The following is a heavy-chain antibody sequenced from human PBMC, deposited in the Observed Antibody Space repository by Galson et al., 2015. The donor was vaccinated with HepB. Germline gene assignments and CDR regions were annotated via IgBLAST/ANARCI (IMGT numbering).Heavy chain of an antibody. Sequence: SLRLSCAASGFTFSSYGMHWVRQAPGKGLEWVAFIRYDGSNKYYADSVKGRFTISRDNSKNTLYLQMNSLRAEDTAVYYCAKGAAIAVADAFDIWGQGTMVTVSS. J-gene: IGHJ3*02. D-gene: IGHD6-19*01. CDR3: AKGAAIAVADAFDI. CDR2: IRYDGSNK. CDR1: GFTFSSYG. V-gene: IGHV3-30*02.